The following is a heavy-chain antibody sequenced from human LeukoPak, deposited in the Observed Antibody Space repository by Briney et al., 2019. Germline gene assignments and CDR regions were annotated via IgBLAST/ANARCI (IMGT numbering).Heavy chain of an antibody. CDR2: ISWNSGNI. Sequence: GRSLRLSCAASGFTFDDYAMHSVRQAPGKGLEWVSGISWNSGNIGYADSVKGRFTVSRDNAKNSLYLLMNSLRSEDTALYYCAKGEGDYVFNYFGYWGQGTLVTVSS. V-gene: IGHV3-9*01. CDR3: AKGEGDYVFNYFGY. CDR1: GFTFDDYA. D-gene: IGHD4-17*01. J-gene: IGHJ4*02.